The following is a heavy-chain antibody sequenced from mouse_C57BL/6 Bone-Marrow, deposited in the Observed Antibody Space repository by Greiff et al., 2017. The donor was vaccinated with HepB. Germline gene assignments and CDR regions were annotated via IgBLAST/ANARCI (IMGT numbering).Heavy chain of an antibody. CDR3: ARELYGSSYGWYFDV. CDR2: INPNNGGT. Sequence: EVKLQESGPELVKPGASVKIPCKASGYTFTDYNMDWVKQSHGKSLEWIGDINPNNGGTIYNQKFKGKATLTVDKSSSTAYMELRSLTSEDTAVYYCARELYGSSYGWYFDVWGTGTTVTVSS. CDR1: GYTFTDYN. V-gene: IGHV1-18*01. D-gene: IGHD1-1*01. J-gene: IGHJ1*03.